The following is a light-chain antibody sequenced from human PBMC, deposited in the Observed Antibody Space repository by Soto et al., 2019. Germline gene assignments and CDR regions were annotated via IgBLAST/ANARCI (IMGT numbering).Light chain of an antibody. V-gene: IGKV3-11*01. CDR3: QQRSNWLT. Sequence: EIVLTQSPATLSLSPGERATLSCRASQSVSSYLAWYQQKPGQAPRLLIYDASNRATGIPARFSGSGSGTDFTLTISSLGPEDFAVYYCQQRSNWLTFGGGTKVECK. CDR1: QSVSSY. J-gene: IGKJ4*01. CDR2: DAS.